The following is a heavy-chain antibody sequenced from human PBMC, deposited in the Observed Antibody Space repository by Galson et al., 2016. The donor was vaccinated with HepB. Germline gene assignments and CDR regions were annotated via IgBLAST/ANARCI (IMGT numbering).Heavy chain of an antibody. J-gene: IGHJ1*01. CDR3: ARGDCSGGSCYWPEYFQN. CDR2: IKPDGSDA. V-gene: IGHV3-7*04. Sequence: SLRLSCAASGFTFKNYWMSWVRQAPGKGLEWVANIKPDGSDANYVDSVRGRFTISRDNAKKSHFPEMNVVRAEDTGGYYCARGDCSGGSCYWPEYFQNWGQGTLVSVSS. CDR1: GFTFKNYW. D-gene: IGHD2-15*01.